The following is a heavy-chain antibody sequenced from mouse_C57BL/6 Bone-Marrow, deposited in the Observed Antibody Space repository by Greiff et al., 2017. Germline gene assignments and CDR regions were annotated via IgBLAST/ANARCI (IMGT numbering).Heavy chain of an antibody. Sequence: QVTLKVCGPGILQPSQTLSLTCSFSGFSLRTFGMGVGWIRQPSGKGLEWLAHIWWDDDKYYKPALKSRLTISKDTSKNHVFLKIANVDTADTATYYCSRIAGDGTSSRMDYWGQGTSVTVSS. V-gene: IGHV8-8*01. J-gene: IGHJ4*01. CDR3: SRIAGDGTSSRMDY. CDR1: GFSLRTFGMG. D-gene: IGHD1-3*01. CDR2: IWWDDDK.